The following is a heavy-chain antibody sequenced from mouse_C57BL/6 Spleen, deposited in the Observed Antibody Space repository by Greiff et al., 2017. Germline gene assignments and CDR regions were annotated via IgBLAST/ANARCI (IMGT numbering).Heavy chain of an antibody. J-gene: IGHJ3*01. Sequence: EVQLPPSGPELVKPGASVKISCKASGYTFTDYYLNWVKQSHGKSLEWIGDINPNNGGTRYNQKFKGKATVTVDKSSITAYMELRSLTADDSAVYYCATPELGPCADWGQGTLVTVSA. CDR3: ATPELGPCAD. CDR1: GYTFTDYY. D-gene: IGHD4-1*01. V-gene: IGHV1-26*01. CDR2: INPNNGGT.